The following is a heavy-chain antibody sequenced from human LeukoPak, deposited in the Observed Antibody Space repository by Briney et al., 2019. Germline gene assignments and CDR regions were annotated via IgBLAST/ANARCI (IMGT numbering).Heavy chain of an antibody. J-gene: IGHJ4*02. CDR3: ARDKPAEAALDF. CDR1: GYTFTGYY. V-gene: IGHV1-2*02. CDR2: INPNSGGT. Sequence: GASVKVSCKASGYTFTGYYIHWVRQAPGQGLEWMGWINPNSGGTNYAQKFQGRVTMTRDRSINTAYMDLRGLTYDDTAVYHCARDKPAEAALDFWGQGTLVTVSS.